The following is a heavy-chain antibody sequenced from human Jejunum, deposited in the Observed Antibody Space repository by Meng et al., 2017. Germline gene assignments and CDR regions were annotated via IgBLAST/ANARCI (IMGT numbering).Heavy chain of an antibody. Sequence: GESLKISCAASGFTFSSYGMAWVRQAPGKGLEWVPRISYGGEVTDYADSVKGRFTISRENSANMLYLQLNNLRADDTALYYCANRLSTSASYYFEFWGQGTMVTVAS. D-gene: IGHD5/OR15-5a*01. J-gene: IGHJ4*02. CDR1: GFTFSSYG. V-gene: IGHV3-23*01. CDR2: ISYGGEVT. CDR3: ANRLSTSASYYFEF.